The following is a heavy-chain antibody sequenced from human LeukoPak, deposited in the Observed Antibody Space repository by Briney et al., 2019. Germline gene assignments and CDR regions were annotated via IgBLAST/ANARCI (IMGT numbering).Heavy chain of an antibody. CDR3: ARARSSGYSYYFDY. CDR1: GGSISSYY. J-gene: IGHJ4*02. V-gene: IGHV4-59*08. D-gene: IGHD3-22*01. Sequence: SETLSLTCTVSGGSISSYYWSWIRQPPGKGLEWIGYIYYSGSTNYNPSLKSRVTISVDTSKNQFSLKLSSVTAADTAVYYCARARSSGYSYYFDYWGQGTLVTVSS. CDR2: IYYSGST.